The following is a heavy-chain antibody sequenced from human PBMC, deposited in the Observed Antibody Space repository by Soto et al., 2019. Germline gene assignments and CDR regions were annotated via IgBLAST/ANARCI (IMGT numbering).Heavy chain of an antibody. CDR1: GVSISSRDCY. CDR3: ARLGCSGGSCPFDP. CDR2: IYYSGST. Sequence: SETLSLTCTVAGVSISSRDCYWGWLRKPPGKGLEWIGYIYYSGSTNYNPSLKSRVTISVDTSKNQFSLNLNSVTAADTAVYYCARLGCSGGSCPFDPWGQGTLVTVS. V-gene: IGHV4-61*05. D-gene: IGHD2-15*01. J-gene: IGHJ5*02.